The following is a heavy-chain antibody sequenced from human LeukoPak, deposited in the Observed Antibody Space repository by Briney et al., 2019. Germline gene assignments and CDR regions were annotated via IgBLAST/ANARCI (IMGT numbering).Heavy chain of an antibody. V-gene: IGHV3-49*04. J-gene: IGHJ4*02. Sequence: GGSLRLSCTGSGFTFGDYAVTWVRQAPGKGLEWVGFIRSKAYGGTTEYAASVKGRFTISRDDSKSIAYLQMNSLKTEDTAVYFCTRRFWGDDFWSGYLDYWGQGTLVTVSS. CDR2: IRSKAYGGTT. CDR1: GFTFGDYA. D-gene: IGHD3-3*01. CDR3: TRRFWGDDFWSGYLDY.